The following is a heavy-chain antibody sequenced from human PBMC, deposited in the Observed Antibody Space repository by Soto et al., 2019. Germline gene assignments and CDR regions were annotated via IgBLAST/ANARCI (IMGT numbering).Heavy chain of an antibody. Sequence: GASVKVSCKVSGYTLTELSMHWVRQAPGKGLEWMGGFDPEDGETIYAQKFQGRVTMTEDTSTDTAYMELSSLRSEDTAVYYCATRKADYYDILTGPNPYYYYYMDVWGKGTTVTVSS. D-gene: IGHD3-9*01. CDR2: FDPEDGET. CDR3: ATRKADYYDILTGPNPYYYYYMDV. J-gene: IGHJ6*03. V-gene: IGHV1-24*01. CDR1: GYTLTELS.